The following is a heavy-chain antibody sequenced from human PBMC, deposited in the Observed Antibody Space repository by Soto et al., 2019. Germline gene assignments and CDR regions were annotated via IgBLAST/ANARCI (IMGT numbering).Heavy chain of an antibody. CDR1: GFTVSSNY. Sequence: EVQLVESGGGLVQPGGSLRLSCAASGFTVSSNYMTWVRQAPGKGLEYVSAISSNGGSTYYANSVKGRFTISRDNSKNTLYFQMGSLRAEDMAVYYCARGFGWLDYWGQGTLVTVSS. V-gene: IGHV3-64*01. J-gene: IGHJ4*02. CDR2: ISSNGGST. D-gene: IGHD6-19*01. CDR3: ARGFGWLDY.